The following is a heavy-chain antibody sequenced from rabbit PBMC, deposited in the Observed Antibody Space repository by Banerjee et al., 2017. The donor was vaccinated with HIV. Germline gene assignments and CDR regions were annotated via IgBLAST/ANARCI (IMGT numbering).Heavy chain of an antibody. V-gene: IGHV1S40*01. D-gene: IGHD1-1*01. Sequence: QSLEESGGGLVKPGGTLTLTCTASGIDFSSYYYMCWVRQAPGKGLELIACIGTSGGNTCYASWVNGRFTISKTSSTTVTLQMTSLTAADTATYFCARDYNLWGPGTLVTVS. CDR2: IGTSGGNT. CDR3: ARDYNL. J-gene: IGHJ6*01. CDR1: GIDFSSYYY.